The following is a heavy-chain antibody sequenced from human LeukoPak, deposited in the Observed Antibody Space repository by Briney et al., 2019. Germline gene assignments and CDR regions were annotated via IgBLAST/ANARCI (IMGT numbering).Heavy chain of an antibody. CDR2: FDPEDGET. Sequence: ASVKVSCKVSGYTLTELSMHWVRQAPGKGLEWMGGFDPEDGETIYAQKFQGRATMTEDTSTDTAYMELSSLRSEDTAVYYCATAHPTPGILGGWFDPWGQGTLVTVSS. J-gene: IGHJ5*02. D-gene: IGHD3-16*01. CDR1: GYTLTELS. V-gene: IGHV1-24*01. CDR3: ATAHPTPGILGGWFDP.